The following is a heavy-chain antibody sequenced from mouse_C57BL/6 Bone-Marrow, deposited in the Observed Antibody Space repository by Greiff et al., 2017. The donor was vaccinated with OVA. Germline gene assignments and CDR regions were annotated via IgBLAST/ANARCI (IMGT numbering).Heavy chain of an antibody. D-gene: IGHD1-1*01. J-gene: IGHJ2*01. CDR3: TTLTTVVAFDY. Sequence: EVKLVESGAELVRPGASVKLSCTASGFNIKDDYMHWVKQRPEQGLEWIGWIDPENGDTEYASKFQGKATITADTSSNTAYLQLSSLTSEDTAVYYCTTLTTVVAFDYWGQGTTLTVSS. CDR2: IDPENGDT. CDR1: GFNIKDDY. V-gene: IGHV14-4*01.